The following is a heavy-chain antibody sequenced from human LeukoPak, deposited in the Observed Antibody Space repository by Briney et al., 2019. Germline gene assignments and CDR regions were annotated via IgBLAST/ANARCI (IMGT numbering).Heavy chain of an antibody. CDR1: GFTFSSYE. CDR3: AELGITMIGGV. Sequence: GGTLRLSCAASGFTFSSYEMNWVRQAPGKGLEWVSYISSSDSTIYYADSVKGRFTISRDNAKNSLYLQMNSLRAEDTAVYYCAELGITMIGGVWGKGTTVTISS. V-gene: IGHV3-48*03. D-gene: IGHD3-10*02. J-gene: IGHJ6*04. CDR2: ISSSDSTI.